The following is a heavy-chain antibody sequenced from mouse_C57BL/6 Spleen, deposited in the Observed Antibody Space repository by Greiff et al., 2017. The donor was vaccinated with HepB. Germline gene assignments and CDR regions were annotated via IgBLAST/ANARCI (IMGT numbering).Heavy chain of an antibody. D-gene: IGHD2-2*01. V-gene: IGHV1-20*01. J-gene: IGHJ4*01. CDR1: GYSFTGYF. CDR2: INPYNGDT. Sequence: EVQLQQSGPELVKPGDSVKISCKASGYSFTGYFMNWVMQSHGKSLEWIGRINPYNGDTFYNQKFKGKATLTVDKSSSTAHMELRSLTSEDSAVYYCARSLYYGYDRYAMDYWGQGTSVTVSS. CDR3: ARSLYYGYDRYAMDY.